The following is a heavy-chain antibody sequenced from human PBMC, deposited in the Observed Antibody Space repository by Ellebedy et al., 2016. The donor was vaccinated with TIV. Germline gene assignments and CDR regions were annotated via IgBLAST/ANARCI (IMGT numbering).Heavy chain of an antibody. Sequence: SETLSLTXAVYGGSFSGYYWSWIRQPPGKGLEWIGEINHSGSTNYNPSLKSRVTISVDTSKNQFSLKLSSVTAADTAVYYCAREGFSVVTPWYYYMDVWGKGTTVTVSS. CDR3: AREGFSVVTPWYYYMDV. CDR2: INHSGST. CDR1: GGSFSGYY. J-gene: IGHJ6*03. V-gene: IGHV4-34*01. D-gene: IGHD4-23*01.